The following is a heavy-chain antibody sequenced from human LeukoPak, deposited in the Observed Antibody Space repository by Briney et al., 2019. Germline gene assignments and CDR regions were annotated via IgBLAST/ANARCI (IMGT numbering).Heavy chain of an antibody. V-gene: IGHV4-59*01. J-gene: IGHJ3*02. Sequence: SETLTLTCTVYGGSNSSYYWSWIRQPPGKGLEWIGYIYYSGSTNYNPSLKSRVTISVDTSKNQFSLKLSSVTAADTAVYYCARVRRIQLWPVHDAFDIWGQGTMVTVSS. CDR1: GGSNSSYY. D-gene: IGHD5-18*01. CDR3: ARVRRIQLWPVHDAFDI. CDR2: IYYSGST.